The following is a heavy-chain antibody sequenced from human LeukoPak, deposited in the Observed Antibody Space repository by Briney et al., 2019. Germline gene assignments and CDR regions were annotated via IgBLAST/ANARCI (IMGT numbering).Heavy chain of an antibody. J-gene: IGHJ4*02. CDR2: IKQDGSDK. Sequence: GGSLRLSCAASGFTFSSYWMTWVRQAPGKGLEWVARIKQDGSDKYYVESVRGRFTISRDNAKNSLYLQMSSPRAEDTAVYYCARDSGAGWELPKYYFDYWGQGTLVTVSS. CDR1: GFTFSSYW. D-gene: IGHD1-26*01. V-gene: IGHV3-7*01. CDR3: ARDSGAGWELPKYYFDY.